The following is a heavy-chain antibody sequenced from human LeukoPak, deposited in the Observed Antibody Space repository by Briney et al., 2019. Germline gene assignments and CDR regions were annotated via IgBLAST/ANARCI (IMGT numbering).Heavy chain of an antibody. J-gene: IGHJ3*02. CDR3: ARSPYYYDIGAFDI. V-gene: IGHV4-39*07. Sequence: PSETLSLTCTVSGGSISSNSYYWGWIRQPPGKGLEWIGSIYYSGSTYYNPSLKSRVTISVDTSKNQFSLKLSSVTAADTAVYYCARSPYYYDIGAFDIWGQGTMVTVSS. CDR2: IYYSGST. CDR1: GGSISSNSYY. D-gene: IGHD3-22*01.